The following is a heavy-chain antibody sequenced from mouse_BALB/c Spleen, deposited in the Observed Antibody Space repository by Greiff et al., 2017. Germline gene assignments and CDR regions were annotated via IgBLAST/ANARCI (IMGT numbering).Heavy chain of an antibody. CDR1: GYTFTSYW. CDR3: ARRSGYFDV. V-gene: IGHV1-7*01. J-gene: IGHJ1*01. CDR2: INPSTGYT. Sequence: VQLQQSGAELTKPGASVKMSCKASGYTFTSYWMHWVKQRPGQGLEWIGYINPSTGYTEYNQKFKDKATLTADKSSSTAYMQLSSLTSEDSAVYYCARRSGYFDVWGAGTTVTVSS.